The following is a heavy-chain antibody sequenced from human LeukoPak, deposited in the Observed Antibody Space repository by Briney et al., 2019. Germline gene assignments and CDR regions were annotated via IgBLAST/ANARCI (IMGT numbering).Heavy chain of an antibody. CDR1: GYTFTGYY. CDR3: AVAVAGTFLFDH. CDR2: INPNSGGT. V-gene: IGHV1-2*02. Sequence: ASVKVSCKASGYTFTGYYMHWVRQAPGQGLEWMGWINPNSGGTNYAQKFQGRVTMTRDTSISTAYMELSRLRSDDTAVYYCAVAVAGTFLFDHWGQGTLVTVSS. D-gene: IGHD6-19*01. J-gene: IGHJ4*02.